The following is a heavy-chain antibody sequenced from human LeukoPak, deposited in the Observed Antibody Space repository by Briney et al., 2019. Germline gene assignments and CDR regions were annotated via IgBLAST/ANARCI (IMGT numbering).Heavy chain of an antibody. CDR1: GGPISSGGYS. Sequence: PSETLSLTCAVSGGPISSGGYSWSWIRQPPGKGLEWIGYIYHSGSTYYNPSLKSRVTISVDRSKNQFSLKLSSVTAADTAVYYCARRVRIVVVPAAHYYMDVWGKGTTVTVSS. D-gene: IGHD2-2*01. CDR2: IYHSGST. J-gene: IGHJ6*03. V-gene: IGHV4-30-2*01. CDR3: ARRVRIVVVPAAHYYMDV.